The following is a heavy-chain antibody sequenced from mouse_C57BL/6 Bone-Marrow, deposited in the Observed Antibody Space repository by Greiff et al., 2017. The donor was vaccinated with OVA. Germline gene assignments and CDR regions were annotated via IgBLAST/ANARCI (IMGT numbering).Heavy chain of an antibody. Sequence: VKLMESGAELVRPGASVTLSCKASGYTFTDYEMHWVKQTPVHGLEWIGAIDPETGGTAYNQKFKGKAILTADKSSSTAYMELRSLTSEDSAVYYCTRPIYYYGSSYFYWYFDVWGTGTTVTVSS. J-gene: IGHJ1*03. CDR3: TRPIYYYGSSYFYWYFDV. D-gene: IGHD1-1*01. CDR1: GYTFTDYE. V-gene: IGHV1-15*01. CDR2: IDPETGGT.